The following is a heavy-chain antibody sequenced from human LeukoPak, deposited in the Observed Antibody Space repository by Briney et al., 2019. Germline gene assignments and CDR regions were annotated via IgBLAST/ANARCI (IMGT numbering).Heavy chain of an antibody. CDR2: ISGSGGST. CDR1: GFTFSTYA. V-gene: IGHV3-23*01. J-gene: IGHJ4*02. Sequence: GGSLRLSCAASGFTFSTYAMTWVRQAPGQGLEWVSSISGSGGSTYYADSVKGRFTISRDNSKNTLYLQMNSLRAEDTAVYYCAKDRLVVTAGDYWGQGTLVTVSS. CDR3: AKDRLVVTAGDY. D-gene: IGHD2-21*02.